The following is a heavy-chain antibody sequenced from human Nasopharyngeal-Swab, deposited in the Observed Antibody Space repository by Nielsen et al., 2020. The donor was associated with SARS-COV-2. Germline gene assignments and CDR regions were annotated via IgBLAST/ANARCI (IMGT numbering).Heavy chain of an antibody. CDR2: IYQSGST. V-gene: IGHV4-38-2*02. Sequence: SETLSLTCTVSGYSFSSGYYWAWSRQPPGKGLEWFGSIYQSGSTYYNPSLKSRVTISVDTSNNQFSLKPSSVTAADRAVYYCEGVPITVIIGDAFDIWGQGTMVTVSS. CDR1: GYSFSSGYY. CDR3: EGVPITVIIGDAFDI. D-gene: IGHD3-22*01. J-gene: IGHJ3*02.